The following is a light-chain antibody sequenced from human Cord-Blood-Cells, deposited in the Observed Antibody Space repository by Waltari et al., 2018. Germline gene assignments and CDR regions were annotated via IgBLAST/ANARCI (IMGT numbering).Light chain of an antibody. CDR2: EGS. CDR3: CSYAGSSTYV. V-gene: IGLV2-23*01. J-gene: IGLJ1*01. CDR1: SSDVGSYNL. Sequence: QSALTQPASVSGSPGPSITIPCTGNSSDVGSYNLVSWYQQHPGKAPKLMIYEGSKRPSGVSNRFSGSKSGNTASLTISGLQAEDEADYYCCSYAGSSTYVFGTGTKVTVL.